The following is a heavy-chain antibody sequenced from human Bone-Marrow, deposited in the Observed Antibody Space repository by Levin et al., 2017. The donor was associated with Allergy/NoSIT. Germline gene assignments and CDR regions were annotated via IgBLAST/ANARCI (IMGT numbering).Heavy chain of an antibody. CDR2: TYYDGGYK. V-gene: IGHV3-33*01. Sequence: PGGSLRLSCAASGFTFSRFAMHWIRQAPGKGLEWVAMTYYDGGYKFYSDSVKGRFTISRDNSENTLFLQMNSLRAEDTAVYYCATEECDYTGSGRGCLTNDKKGYLPHWGQGTLVSVSS. CDR3: ATEECDYTGSGRGCLTNDKKGYLPH. J-gene: IGHJ1*01. D-gene: IGHD3-10*01. CDR1: GFTFSRFA.